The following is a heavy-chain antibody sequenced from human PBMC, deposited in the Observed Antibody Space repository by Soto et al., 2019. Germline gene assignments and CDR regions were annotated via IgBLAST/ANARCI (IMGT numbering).Heavy chain of an antibody. J-gene: IGHJ2*01. Sequence: QITLNESGPTLVKPTQTLTLTCTFSGFSLGTYGVGVGWIRQPPGKALEWLALIYWDDDKRYSPSLKSRLTTTKDTSKSQVLLTLTDMDPVDTATYYSAPRGGGIVDWDFDLWGRGTPVIVSS. CDR2: IYWDDDK. CDR3: APRGGGIVDWDFDL. V-gene: IGHV2-5*02. D-gene: IGHD1-26*01. CDR1: GFSLGTYGVG.